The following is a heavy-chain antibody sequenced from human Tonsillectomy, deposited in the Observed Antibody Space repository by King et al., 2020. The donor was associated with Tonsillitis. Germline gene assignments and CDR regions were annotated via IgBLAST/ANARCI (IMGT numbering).Heavy chain of an antibody. CDR3: ARGRTTVPRAAPRCFDP. CDR1: GYTFTSFH. CDR2: INPMIGAT. V-gene: IGHV1-46*01. D-gene: IGHD5-24*01. Sequence: QLVQSGAEMKRPGASVKVSCTAIGYTFTSFHIHWVRQAPGQGPEWMGRINPMIGATTYAQKFQGRVTMTRDTSSSAAYLDLSSLGSDDTAVYYCARGRTTVPRAAPRCFDPWGQGTLVTVSS. J-gene: IGHJ5*02.